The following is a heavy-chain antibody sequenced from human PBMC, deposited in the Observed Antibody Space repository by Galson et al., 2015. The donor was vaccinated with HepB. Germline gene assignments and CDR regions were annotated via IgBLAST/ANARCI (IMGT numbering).Heavy chain of an antibody. CDR3: AKDRVSSTTVGILDS. CDR2: ISGGGDDT. D-gene: IGHD4-23*01. CDR1: GFTFSNYA. Sequence: SLRLSCAASGFTFSNYAMTWVRQAPGRGLEWVTLISGGGDDTFYAHSVKGRFSVSRDNSRNTLYLQMNSLRAEDTAVYYCAKDRVSSTTVGILDSWGQGTLVTVSS. V-gene: IGHV3-23*01. J-gene: IGHJ4*02.